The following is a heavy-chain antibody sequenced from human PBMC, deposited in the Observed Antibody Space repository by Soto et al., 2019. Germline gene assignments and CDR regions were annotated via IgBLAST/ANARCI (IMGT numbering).Heavy chain of an antibody. CDR3: ARTDWGYYYYYGMDV. Sequence: GGSLRLSCAASGFTVSSNYMGWVRRAPGKGLEWVSVIYSGGSTYYADSVKGRFTISRDNSKNTLYLQMNSLRAEDTAVYYCARTDWGYYYYYGMDVWGQGTTVTVYS. J-gene: IGHJ6*02. CDR1: GFTVSSNY. D-gene: IGHD7-27*01. V-gene: IGHV3-53*01. CDR2: IYSGGST.